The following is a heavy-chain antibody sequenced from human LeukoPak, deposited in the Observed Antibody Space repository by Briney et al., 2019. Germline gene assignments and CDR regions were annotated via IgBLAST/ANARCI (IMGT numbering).Heavy chain of an antibody. CDR1: GYTLTELS. V-gene: IGHV1-2*02. CDR3: AREEAAAGTYWFDP. Sequence: ASVKVSCKVSGYTLTELSMHWVRQAPGQGLEWMGWINPNSGGTNYAQKFQGRVTMTRDTSISTAYMELSRLRSDDTAVYYCAREEAAAGTYWFDPWGQGTLVTVSS. CDR2: INPNSGGT. J-gene: IGHJ5*02. D-gene: IGHD6-13*01.